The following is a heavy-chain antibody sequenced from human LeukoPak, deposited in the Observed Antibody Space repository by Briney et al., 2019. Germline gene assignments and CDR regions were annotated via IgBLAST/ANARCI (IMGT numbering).Heavy chain of an antibody. CDR1: GFTFSTYV. CDR3: ASFGILSYRTFDY. Sequence: GRSLRLSCAASGFTFSTYVMHWVRQAPGKGLEWVAVIWYDGSNKYYADSVKGRFTISRDNSKNTLYLQMNSLRAEDTAVYYCASFGILSYRTFDYWGQGTLVTVSS. J-gene: IGHJ4*02. D-gene: IGHD3-9*01. CDR2: IWYDGSNK. V-gene: IGHV3-33*08.